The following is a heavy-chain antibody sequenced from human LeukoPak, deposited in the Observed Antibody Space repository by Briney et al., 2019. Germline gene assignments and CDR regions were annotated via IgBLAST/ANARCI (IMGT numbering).Heavy chain of an antibody. J-gene: IGHJ4*02. CDR1: GFTFKIYT. V-gene: IGHV3-23*01. CDR3: AKDSSSSWFGGDSK. D-gene: IGHD6-13*01. CDR2: ISFSGDNRGDNT. Sequence: GGSLRLSCAAFGFTFKIYTMNWVRQAPGKGLEWISSISFSGDNRGDNTYYADSVRGRFSISRDNSQNTVYLQMNSLRAEDTAVYFCAKDSSSSWFGGDSKWGQGTLVTVSS.